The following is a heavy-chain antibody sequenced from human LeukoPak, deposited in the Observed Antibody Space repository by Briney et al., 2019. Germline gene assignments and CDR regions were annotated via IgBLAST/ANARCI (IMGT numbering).Heavy chain of an antibody. J-gene: IGHJ4*02. V-gene: IGHV1-2*02. CDR2: INPNSGGT. CDR1: GYTFTGYY. Sequence: ASVKVSCKASGYTFTGYYMHWVRQAPGQGLEWMEWINPNSGGTNYAQRFQGRVTMTRDTSISTAYMELSRLRSDDTAVYYCARDLTRRIQLWLGPDYWGQGTLVTVSS. CDR3: ARDLTRRIQLWLGPDY. D-gene: IGHD5-18*01.